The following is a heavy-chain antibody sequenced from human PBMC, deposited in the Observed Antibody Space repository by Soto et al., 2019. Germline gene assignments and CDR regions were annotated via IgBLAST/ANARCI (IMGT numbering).Heavy chain of an antibody. J-gene: IGHJ4*02. CDR1: GYTFSNFG. Sequence: QVQLVQSGAEVKKPGASVKVSCKASGYTFSNFGITWVRQAPGQGLEWMGRISANNGDTDYVQKIQGRFTMTTDTSTSTAYMELRSLRSDDTAVYYCARVGAVLTVLADYWGQGTLVTVSS. CDR2: ISANNGDT. CDR3: ARVGAVLTVLADY. D-gene: IGHD3-22*01. V-gene: IGHV1-18*01.